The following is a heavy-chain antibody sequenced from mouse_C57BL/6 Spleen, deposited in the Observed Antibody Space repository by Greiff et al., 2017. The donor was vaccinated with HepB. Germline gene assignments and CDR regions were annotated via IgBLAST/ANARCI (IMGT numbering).Heavy chain of an antibody. V-gene: IGHV1-59*01. CDR1: GYTFTSYW. CDR2: IDPSDSYT. D-gene: IGHD2-10*02. J-gene: IGHJ2*01. CDR3: ARRQEYGNYDY. Sequence: QVQLQQPGAELVRPGTSVKLSCKASGYTFTSYWMHWVKQRPGQGLEWIGVIDPSDSYTNYNQKFKGKATLTVDTSSSTAYMQLSSLTSEDSAVYYCARRQEYGNYDYWGQGTTLTVSS.